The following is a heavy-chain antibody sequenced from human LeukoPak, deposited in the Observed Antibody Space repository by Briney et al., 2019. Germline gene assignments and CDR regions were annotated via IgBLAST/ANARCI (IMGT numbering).Heavy chain of an antibody. J-gene: IGHJ4*02. CDR1: GGSISSYY. D-gene: IGHD3-10*01. Sequence: PSETLSLTCTVSGGSISSYYWSWIRQPPGKGLEWIGYIYYSGSTSYNPSLKSRVTISVDTSKNQFSLKLSSVTAADTAVYYCAREGRGSGSYTFDYWGQGTLVTVSS. CDR3: AREGRGSGSYTFDY. V-gene: IGHV4-59*01. CDR2: IYYSGST.